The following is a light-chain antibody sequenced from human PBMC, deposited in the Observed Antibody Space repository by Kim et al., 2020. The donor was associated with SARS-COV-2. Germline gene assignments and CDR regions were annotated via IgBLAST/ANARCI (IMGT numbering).Light chain of an antibody. CDR2: DNS. CDR3: ATWDSSLSALV. CDR1: RSNIGNDY. J-gene: IGLJ3*02. Sequence: QSVLTHPPSVSAAPGQKVTISCPGKRSNIGNDYISWYQHLPGTVPKLLMYDNSKRPSGIPDRFSGSKSGTSASLGITGPQTGDEADYYCATWDSSLSALVFGGGTKVTVL. V-gene: IGLV1-51*01.